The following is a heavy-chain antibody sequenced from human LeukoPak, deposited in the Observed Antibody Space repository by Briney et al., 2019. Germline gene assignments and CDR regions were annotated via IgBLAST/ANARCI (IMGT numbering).Heavy chain of an antibody. V-gene: IGHV4-30-4*01. Sequence: SETLSLTCTVSGGSISSGDYYWSWIRQPPGKGLEWIGYIYYSGSTYYNPSLKSRVTISVDTSKNQFSLKLSSVTAADTAVYYCATTYYYDSSGYYYFDYWGQGTLVTVSS. CDR1: GGSISSGDYY. J-gene: IGHJ4*02. CDR2: IYYSGST. D-gene: IGHD3-22*01. CDR3: ATTYYYDSSGYYYFDY.